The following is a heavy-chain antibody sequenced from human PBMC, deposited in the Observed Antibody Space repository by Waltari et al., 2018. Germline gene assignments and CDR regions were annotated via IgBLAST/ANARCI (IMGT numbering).Heavy chain of an antibody. V-gene: IGHV3-53*01. CDR1: GFPVSPSY. CDR3: AKDRSYGHSLAN. CDR2: IHAGGNT. Sequence: EVLLMESGGGLLHRGGSLSFSSAAPGFPVSPSYMSWVRQAPGRGLEWVSGIHAGGNTYYADSVQGRFTISRDNSKNTLYLQMNSLRAEDTAVYYCAKDRSYGHSLANWGQGTLVTVSS. J-gene: IGHJ4*02. D-gene: IGHD4-17*01.